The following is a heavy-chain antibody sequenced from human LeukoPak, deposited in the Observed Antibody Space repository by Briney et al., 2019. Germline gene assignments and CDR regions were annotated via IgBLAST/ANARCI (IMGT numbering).Heavy chain of an antibody. D-gene: IGHD6-13*01. J-gene: IGHJ6*04. V-gene: IGHV3-30*03. CDR1: GFTFSSYG. Sequence: SLRLSCAASGFTFSSYGLHWVRQAPGKGLEWVAVISYDGSNKYYADPVKGRFTTSRDNSKNTLYLQMNSLRAEDTAVYYCARLQLDSSSWYPGGMDVWGKGTTVTVSS. CDR2: ISYDGSNK. CDR3: ARLQLDSSSWYPGGMDV.